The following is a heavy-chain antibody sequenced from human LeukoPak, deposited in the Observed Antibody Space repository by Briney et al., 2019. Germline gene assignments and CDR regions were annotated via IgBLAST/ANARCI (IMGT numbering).Heavy chain of an antibody. D-gene: IGHD3-10*01. CDR1: GFTFSSYW. Sequence: QPGGSLRLSCAASGFTFSSYWMSWVRQAPGKGLEWVANIKQDGSEKYYVDSVKGRFTISRDNAKNSLYLQMNSLRAEDTAVYYCARDHSYGSGSHRPLGWFDPWGQGTLVTVSS. CDR3: ARDHSYGSGSHRPLGWFDP. CDR2: IKQDGSEK. V-gene: IGHV3-7*01. J-gene: IGHJ5*02.